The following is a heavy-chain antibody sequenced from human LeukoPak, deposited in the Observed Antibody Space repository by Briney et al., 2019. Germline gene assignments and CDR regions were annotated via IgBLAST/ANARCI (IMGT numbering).Heavy chain of an antibody. CDR3: YMGV. J-gene: IGHJ6*03. CDR1: GGSISSSSYY. V-gene: IGHV4-39*01. D-gene: IGHD6-19*01. Sequence: SETLSLTCTVSGGSISSSSYYWGWSRQPPGKGLEWIGSIYYSGDTYYNPSLKSRRVTISVDTSKNQFSLRLSSDCARHQWHYYYYMGVWGKGSTVTVSS. CDR2: IYYSGDT.